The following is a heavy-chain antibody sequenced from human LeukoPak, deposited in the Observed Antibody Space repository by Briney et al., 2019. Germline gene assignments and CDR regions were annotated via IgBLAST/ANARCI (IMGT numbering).Heavy chain of an antibody. Sequence: SETLSLTCNVSGGSISSSSYYWGWIRQPPGKGLEWIGSIYYSGSTYYNPSLKSRVTISVDTSKNQFSLKLSSVTAADTAVYYCAREKYDYVWGSYRHIDYWGQGTLVTVSS. CDR2: IYYSGST. CDR1: GGSISSSSYY. V-gene: IGHV4-39*07. D-gene: IGHD3-16*02. J-gene: IGHJ4*02. CDR3: AREKYDYVWGSYRHIDY.